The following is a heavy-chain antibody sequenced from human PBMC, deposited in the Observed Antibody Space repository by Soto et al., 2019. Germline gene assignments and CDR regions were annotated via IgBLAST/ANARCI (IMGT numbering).Heavy chain of an antibody. Sequence: PSETLSLTCTVSGGSIIDYYWAWIRKPPGKGLEFIGHIYSSGSTSYNPSLKSRVTMSVDTSKNQFSLKLSSVTAADTAVYYCARAYGGYADYWGQGALVTVSS. CDR1: GGSIIDYY. D-gene: IGHD5-12*01. CDR2: IYSSGST. V-gene: IGHV4-59*01. CDR3: ARAYGGYADY. J-gene: IGHJ4*02.